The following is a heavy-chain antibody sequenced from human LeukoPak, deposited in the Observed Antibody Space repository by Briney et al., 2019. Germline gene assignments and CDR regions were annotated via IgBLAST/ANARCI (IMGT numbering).Heavy chain of an antibody. V-gene: IGHV1-69*02. J-gene: IGHJ4*02. CDR2: IDPLRDIV. Sequence: ASVKVSCKDSGGTFSTYTLNWVRQAPGQGLEWMGRIDPLRDIVNYAQKFQGRVTITADKSSNTAYMELASLTSEDTAVYYCARMPSPDGRSSGDYWGQGTLVIVSS. D-gene: IGHD6-13*01. CDR1: GGTFSTYT. CDR3: ARMPSPDGRSSGDY.